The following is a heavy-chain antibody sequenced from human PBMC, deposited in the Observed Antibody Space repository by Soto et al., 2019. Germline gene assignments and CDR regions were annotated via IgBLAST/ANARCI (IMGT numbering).Heavy chain of an antibody. CDR1: GYTFTSYG. Sequence: QVQLVQSGAEVKKPGASVKVSCKASGYTFTSYGISWVRQAPGQGLEWMGWINAYNGNTNYAEKLQGRVTMTTDTSTSTAYMELRSLRSDDTAVYYCARDLVAYYYDISGYYWGQGTLVTVSS. D-gene: IGHD3-22*01. CDR3: ARDLVAYYYDISGYY. CDR2: INAYNGNT. J-gene: IGHJ4*02. V-gene: IGHV1-18*01.